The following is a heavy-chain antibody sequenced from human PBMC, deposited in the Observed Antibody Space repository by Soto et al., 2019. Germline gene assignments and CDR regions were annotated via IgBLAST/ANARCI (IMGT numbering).Heavy chain of an antibody. CDR2: IYYSGRT. V-gene: IGHV4-30-4*08. J-gene: IGHJ6*02. CDR3: ARDRPSYGDYVRYFYYFGMDV. D-gene: IGHD4-17*01. CDR1: GGSISSSSYY. Sequence: SETLSLTCTVSGGSISSSSYYWGWIRQPPGKGLEWIGCIYYSGRTYYSPSLESRVSISVDTSKNEFSLKLSSVTAADTAVYYCARDRPSYGDYVRYFYYFGMDVWGQGTTVTVSS.